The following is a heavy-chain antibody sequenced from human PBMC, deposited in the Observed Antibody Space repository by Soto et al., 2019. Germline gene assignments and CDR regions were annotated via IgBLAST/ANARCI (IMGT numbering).Heavy chain of an antibody. CDR1: GGSISSRSYY. Sequence: SETLSLTCTVSGGSISSRSYYWGWIRQPPGKGLEWIGSIYYSGSTYFNPSLNSRVTMSLDTSKSQFSLKLSSVAAADTAVYYCARVISSISSLGLRYYYYGMDVWGQVTTVTVSS. V-gene: IGHV4-39*01. CDR3: ARVISSISSLGLRYYYYGMDV. J-gene: IGHJ6*02. CDR2: IYYSGST. D-gene: IGHD6-6*01.